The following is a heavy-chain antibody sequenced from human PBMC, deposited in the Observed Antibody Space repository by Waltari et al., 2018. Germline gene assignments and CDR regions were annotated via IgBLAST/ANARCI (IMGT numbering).Heavy chain of an antibody. V-gene: IGHV1-46*01. CDR2: INPSGGST. CDR1: GHTFTSYY. J-gene: IGHJ4*02. CDR3: AREWGEVPAAIAFDY. Sequence: QVQLVQSGAEVKKPGASVKVSCKASGHTFTSYYMHWVRQAPGQGLEWMGIINPSGGSTSYAQKFQGRVTMTRDTSTSTVYMELSSLRSEDTAVYYCAREWGEVPAAIAFDYWGQGTLVTVSS. D-gene: IGHD2-2*01.